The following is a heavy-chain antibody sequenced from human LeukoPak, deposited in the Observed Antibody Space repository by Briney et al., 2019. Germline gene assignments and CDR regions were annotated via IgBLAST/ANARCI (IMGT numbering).Heavy chain of an antibody. J-gene: IGHJ4*02. D-gene: IGHD2-2*01. CDR2: ITSSSGTI. V-gene: IGHV3-48*01. CDR1: GFTFSSYS. CDR3: AKSGPYCSSTSCNYFDY. Sequence: GGSLRLSCAASGFTFSSYSMNWVRQAPGRGLEWISCITSSSGTIYSADSVKGRFTISRDNSKNALFLQMNSLRAEDTAVYYCAKSGPYCSSTSCNYFDYWGQGTLVTVSS.